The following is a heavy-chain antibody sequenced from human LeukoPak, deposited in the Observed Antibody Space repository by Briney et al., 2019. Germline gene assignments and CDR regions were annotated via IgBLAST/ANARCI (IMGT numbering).Heavy chain of an antibody. V-gene: IGHV4-31*03. Sequence: SQTLSLTCTVSGGSISSSDYYWSWIRQHPGKGLEWIGYIYYSGSTYYNPSLKSRVTISVDTPKNQFSLKLSPVTAADTAVYYCARGYDFWSGSSYGMDVWGQGTTVTVSS. J-gene: IGHJ6*02. CDR1: GGSISSSDYY. CDR2: IYYSGST. D-gene: IGHD3-3*01. CDR3: ARGYDFWSGSSYGMDV.